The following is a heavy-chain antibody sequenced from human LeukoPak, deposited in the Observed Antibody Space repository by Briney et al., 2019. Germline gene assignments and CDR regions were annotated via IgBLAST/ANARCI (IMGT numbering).Heavy chain of an antibody. CDR2: IYTSGST. CDR3: AREQRITMVRGVGNPIDY. V-gene: IGHV4-4*07. CDR1: GGSISSYY. Sequence: PWETLSLTCTVSGGSISSYYWSWIRQPAGKGLEWIGRIYTSGSTNYNPSLKSRVTMSVDTSKNQFSLKLSSVTAADTAVYYCAREQRITMVRGVGNPIDYWGQGTLVTVSS. J-gene: IGHJ4*02. D-gene: IGHD3-10*01.